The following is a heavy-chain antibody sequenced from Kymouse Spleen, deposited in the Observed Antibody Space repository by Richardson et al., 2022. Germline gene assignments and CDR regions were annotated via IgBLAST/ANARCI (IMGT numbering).Heavy chain of an antibody. CDR1: GFTFSDYY. V-gene: IGHV3-11*01. Sequence: QVQLVESGGGLVKPGGSLRLSCAASGFTFSDYYMSWIRQAPGKGLEWVSYISSSGSTIYYADSVKGRFTISRDNAKNSLYLQMNSLRAEDTAVYYCASP*LRWSLLLLLRYGRLGPRDHGHRLL. CDR3: ASP*LRWSLLLLLRYGR. J-gene: IGHJ6*02. D-gene: IGHD4-23*01. CDR2: ISSSGSTI.